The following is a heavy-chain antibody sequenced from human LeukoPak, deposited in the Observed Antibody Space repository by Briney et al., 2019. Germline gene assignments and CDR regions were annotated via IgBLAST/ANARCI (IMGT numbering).Heavy chain of an antibody. J-gene: IGHJ3*01. CDR3: ARGTYYYDSSGYYFGSNAFDV. D-gene: IGHD3-22*01. V-gene: IGHV3-13*01. CDR2: IGTAGDT. Sequence: GGSLRLSWAASGFTFSSYDMHWVRQATGKGLEWVSAIGTAGDTYYPGSVKGRFTISRENAKNSLYLQMNSLRAGDTGVYYCARGTYYYDSSGYYFGSNAFDVWGQGTMVTVSS. CDR1: GFTFSSYD.